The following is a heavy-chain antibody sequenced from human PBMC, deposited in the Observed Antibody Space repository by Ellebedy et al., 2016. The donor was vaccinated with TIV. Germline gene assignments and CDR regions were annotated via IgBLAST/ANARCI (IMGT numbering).Heavy chain of an antibody. V-gene: IGHV3-23*01. CDR2: ITAGGGST. CDR1: GFTFSSYA. J-gene: IGHJ4*02. CDR3: AKSYDSSGNILRFFDT. Sequence: GESLKISCAASGFTFSSYAMSWVRQAPGKGLEFVSSITAGGGSTYYAASVTGRFTISRDNSKNTLFLQMSSLRAEDTAVYYCAKSYDSSGNILRFFDTWGQGTLVTVSS. D-gene: IGHD3-22*01.